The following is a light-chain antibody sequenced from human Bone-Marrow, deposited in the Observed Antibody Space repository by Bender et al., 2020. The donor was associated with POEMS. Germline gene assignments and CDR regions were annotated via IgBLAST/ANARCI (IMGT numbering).Light chain of an antibody. V-gene: IGLV2-23*01. Sequence: QSALTQPASVSGSLGQSITISCTGTSGDLGNYYLVSWYQQHPGKVPKLIIYEATKRPSGVSVRFSGSKSGNTASLTISGLQAEDEADYYCSSYISDRPWLFGGGTKLTV. CDR3: SSYISDRPWL. J-gene: IGLJ3*02. CDR2: EAT. CDR1: SGDLGNYYL.